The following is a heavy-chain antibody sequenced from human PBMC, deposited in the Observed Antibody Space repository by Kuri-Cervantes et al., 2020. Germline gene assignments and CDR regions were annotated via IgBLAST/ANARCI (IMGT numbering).Heavy chain of an antibody. V-gene: IGHV5-51*01. J-gene: IGHJ5*02. CDR2: IYPPDSDT. Sequence: GESLKISCKASGYSFTNYWIGWVRQMPGKGLELMGIIYPPDSDTRYSPSSQGQVIISADRSISTAYLQWSSLKASDTAIYYCARRVTEVTTGENWFDPWGEGTLVTVSS. CDR1: GYSFTNYW. CDR3: ARRVTEVTTGENWFDP. D-gene: IGHD4-17*01.